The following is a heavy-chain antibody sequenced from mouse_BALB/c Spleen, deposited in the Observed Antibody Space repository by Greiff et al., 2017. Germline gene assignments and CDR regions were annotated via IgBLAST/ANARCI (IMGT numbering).Heavy chain of an antibody. Sequence: QVQLQQSGPGLVAPSQSLSITCTVSGFSLTSYGVHWVRQPPGKGLEWLGVIWAGGSTNYNSALMSRLSISKDNSKSQVFLKMNSLQTDDTAMYYCASPPGYYAMDYWGQGTSVTVSS. J-gene: IGHJ4*01. CDR3: ASPPGYYAMDY. V-gene: IGHV2-9*02. CDR2: IWAGGST. CDR1: GFSLTSYG.